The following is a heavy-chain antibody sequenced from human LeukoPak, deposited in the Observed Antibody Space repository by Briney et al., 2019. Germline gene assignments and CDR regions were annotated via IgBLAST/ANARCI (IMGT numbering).Heavy chain of an antibody. CDR1: GFTFDDYA. V-gene: IGHV3-9*01. D-gene: IGHD1-26*01. CDR3: AKDMGGGGVGAYYYYGMDV. J-gene: IGHJ6*02. CDR2: ISWNSGSI. Sequence: GGSLRLSCAASGFTFDDYAMHWVRQAPGKRLEWVSGISWNSGSIGYADSVKGRFTISRDNAKNSLYLQMNSLRAEDTASYYCAKDMGGGGVGAYYYYGMDVWGQGTTVTVSS.